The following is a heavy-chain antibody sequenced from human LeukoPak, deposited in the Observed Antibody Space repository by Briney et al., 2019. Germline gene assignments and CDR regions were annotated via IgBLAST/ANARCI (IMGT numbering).Heavy chain of an antibody. Sequence: PGGSLRLSCTASGFALSNYAMNWVRQAPGKGLEWVSGISGFNTYYADSVRGRFTISRDNSRNVMYLQMNGLRAEDTAIYYCAKDVCTSPRCLLYFDSWGQGTPVTVSS. CDR2: ISGFNT. J-gene: IGHJ4*02. CDR1: GFALSNYA. CDR3: AKDVCTSPRCLLYFDS. V-gene: IGHV3-23*01. D-gene: IGHD2-8*01.